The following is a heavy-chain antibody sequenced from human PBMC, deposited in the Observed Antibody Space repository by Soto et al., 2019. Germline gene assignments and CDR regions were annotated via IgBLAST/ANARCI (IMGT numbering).Heavy chain of an antibody. Sequence: QVQLQESGPGLVKPSQTLSLTCSVCGGSISSGGYYWSWIRQPPGKGLEWIGYIYYSANTHYNPSLKGRVSISADTSKNQFSLNLSSVTAADTAVYYCARSGGNSYYYGMDVWGQGTTVTVSS. CDR1: GGSISSGGYY. J-gene: IGHJ6*02. CDR3: ARSGGNSYYYGMDV. V-gene: IGHV4-31*02. D-gene: IGHD3-10*01. CDR2: IYYSANT.